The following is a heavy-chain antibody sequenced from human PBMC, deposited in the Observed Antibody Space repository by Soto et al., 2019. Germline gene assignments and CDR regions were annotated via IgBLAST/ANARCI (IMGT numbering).Heavy chain of an antibody. CDR1: GGTFSSYA. CDR2: IIPIFGTA. Sequence: GASVKVSCKASGGTFSSYAISWVRQAPGQGLEWMGGIIPIFGTANYAQKFQGRVTITADESTSTAYMELSSLRSEDTAVYYCARGHWNYQRCYLDLWGRGTLVTVSS. D-gene: IGHD1-7*01. CDR3: ARGHWNYQRCYLDL. V-gene: IGHV1-69*13. J-gene: IGHJ2*01.